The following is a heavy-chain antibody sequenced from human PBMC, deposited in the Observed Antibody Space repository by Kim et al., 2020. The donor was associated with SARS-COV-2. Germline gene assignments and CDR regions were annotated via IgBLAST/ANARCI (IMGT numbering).Heavy chain of an antibody. CDR2: ISYDGSNK. J-gene: IGHJ4*02. V-gene: IGHV3-30-3*01. D-gene: IGHD6-6*01. Sequence: GGSLRLSCAASGFTFSSYAMHWVRQAPGKGLEWVAVISYDGSNKYYADSVKGRFIISRDNSKNTLYLQMNSLRAEDTAVYYCARVLYSSCIDYWGQGTLVTVSS. CDR3: ARVLYSSCIDY. CDR1: GFTFSSYA.